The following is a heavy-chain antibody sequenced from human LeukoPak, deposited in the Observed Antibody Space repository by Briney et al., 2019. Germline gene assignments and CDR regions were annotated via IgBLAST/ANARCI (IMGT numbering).Heavy chain of an antibody. Sequence: ASVKVSCKASGYTFTGYYMHWVRQAPGQGLEWMGWINPNSGGTNYAQKFQGRVTMTRDTSISTAYMELSRLRSDGTAVYYCARGEAADGYYDFWSGYYTLVFDYWGQGTLVTVSS. CDR1: GYTFTGYY. CDR2: INPNSGGT. D-gene: IGHD3-3*01. J-gene: IGHJ4*02. CDR3: ARGEAADGYYDFWSGYYTLVFDY. V-gene: IGHV1-2*02.